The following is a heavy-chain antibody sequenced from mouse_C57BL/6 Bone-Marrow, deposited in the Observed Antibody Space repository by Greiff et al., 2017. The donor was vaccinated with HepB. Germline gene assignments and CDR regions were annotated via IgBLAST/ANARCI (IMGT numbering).Heavy chain of an antibody. CDR3: ARYYDGYYGFAY. CDR2: ISSGSSTI. V-gene: IGHV5-17*01. CDR1: GFTFSDYG. D-gene: IGHD2-3*01. Sequence: DVHLVESGGGLVKPGGSLKLSCAASGFTFSDYGMHWVRQAPEKGLEWVAYISSGSSTIYYADTVKGRFTISRDNAKNTLFLQMTSLRSEDTAMYYCARYYDGYYGFAYWGQGTLVTVSA. J-gene: IGHJ3*01.